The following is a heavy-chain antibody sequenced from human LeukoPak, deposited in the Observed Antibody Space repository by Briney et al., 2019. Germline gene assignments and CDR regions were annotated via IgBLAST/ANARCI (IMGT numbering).Heavy chain of an antibody. CDR1: GGSFSGYY. CDR3: ASSSNAYDPYYFDY. Sequence: PSETLSLTCAVYGGSFSGYYWSWLRQPPGRGLDWIGLIYTSGSTKYNPSLKSRVNISVDTSKNQFSLKLSSVTAADTAVYYCASSSNAYDPYYFDYWGQGTLVTVSS. J-gene: IGHJ4*02. D-gene: IGHD4-11*01. V-gene: IGHV4-59*10. CDR2: IYTSGST.